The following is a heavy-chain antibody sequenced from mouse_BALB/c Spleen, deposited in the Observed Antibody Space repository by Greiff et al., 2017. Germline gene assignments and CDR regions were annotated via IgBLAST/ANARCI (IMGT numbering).Heavy chain of an antibody. CDR2: ISYSGST. V-gene: IGHV3-8*02. J-gene: IGHJ4*01. CDR1: GDSITSGY. D-gene: IGHD1-1*01. CDR3: ARRGSSYDYAMDY. Sequence: EVKLMESGPSLVKPSQTLSLTCSVTGDSITSGYWNWIRKFPGNKLEYMGYISYSGSTYYNPSLKSRISITRDTSKNQYYLQLNSVTTEDTATYYCARRGSSYDYAMDYWGQGTSVTVSS.